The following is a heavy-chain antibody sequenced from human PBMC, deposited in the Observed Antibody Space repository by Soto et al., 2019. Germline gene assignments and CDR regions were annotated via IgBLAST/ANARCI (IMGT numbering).Heavy chain of an antibody. CDR1: GFTFGDYA. J-gene: IGHJ3*02. CDR3: TRGFRRDIVLMVYATTRFAFDI. D-gene: IGHD2-8*01. Sequence: GGSLRLSCTASGFTFGDYAMSWFRQAPGKGLEWVGFIRSKAYGGTTEYAASVKGRFTISRDDSKSIAYLQMNSLKTEDTAVYYCTRGFRRDIVLMVYATTRFAFDIWGQGTMVTVSS. V-gene: IGHV3-49*03. CDR2: IRSKAYGGTT.